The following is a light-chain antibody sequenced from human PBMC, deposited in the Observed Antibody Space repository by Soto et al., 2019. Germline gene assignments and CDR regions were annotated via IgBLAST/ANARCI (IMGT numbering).Light chain of an antibody. V-gene: IGKV1-39*01. Sequence: GARVTIPCRASQSISSYLDWYQQKPGKAPKLLIYAASSLQSGVPSRFSGSGSGTDFTLTISSLQPEDVATYYCQKYNSCPLTFGQGTKVDIK. CDR1: QSISSY. CDR2: AAS. J-gene: IGKJ1*01. CDR3: QKYNSCPLT.